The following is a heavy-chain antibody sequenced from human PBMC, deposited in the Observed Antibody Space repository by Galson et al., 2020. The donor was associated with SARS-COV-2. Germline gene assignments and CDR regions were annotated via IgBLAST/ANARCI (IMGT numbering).Heavy chain of an antibody. Sequence: GGSLRLSCATSGFTFSSYAMSWVRQAPGKGLEWVSSISGSGGSTYYAESVKGRFTISRDNSKNVMYLQMNSLRADDTALFYCARDQSSGLIIPDSFHIWGQGTMVSVSS. V-gene: IGHV3-23*01. CDR1: GFTFSSYA. J-gene: IGHJ3*02. D-gene: IGHD6-19*01. CDR2: ISGSGGST. CDR3: ARDQSSGLIIPDSFHI.